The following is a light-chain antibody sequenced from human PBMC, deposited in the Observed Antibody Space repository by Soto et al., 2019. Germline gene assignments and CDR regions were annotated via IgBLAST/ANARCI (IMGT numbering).Light chain of an antibody. V-gene: IGKV1-27*01. J-gene: IGKJ1*01. CDR2: AAS. CDR3: QKYNSAPRT. CDR1: QGISNN. Sequence: DIQLTQSPSSLSASAGDRVTLTCLASQGISNNSSWYQQKPGKAPKLLIYAASTLQSGVPSRFSGSGSGTDFTLTISSLQPEDVATYYCQKYNSAPRTFGQGTKVDIK.